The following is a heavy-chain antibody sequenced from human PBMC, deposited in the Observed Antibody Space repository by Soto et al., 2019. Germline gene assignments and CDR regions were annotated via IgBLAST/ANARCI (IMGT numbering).Heavy chain of an antibody. J-gene: IGHJ4*02. CDR1: GFTFSAYS. CDR2: ISYDGRET. CDR3: ATDPVAVTGSFIDS. D-gene: IGHD2-21*02. Sequence: GGSLRLSCAASGFTFSAYSFHWVRQAPGKGLEWLSVISYDGRETHYADSVEGRFIISRDSSKKTAYLQMNSLRGDDTAVYFCATDPVAVTGSFIDSWGQGTLVTVSS. V-gene: IGHV3-30-3*01.